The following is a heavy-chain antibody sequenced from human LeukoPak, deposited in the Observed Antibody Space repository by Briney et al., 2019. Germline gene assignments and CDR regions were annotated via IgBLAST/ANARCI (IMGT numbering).Heavy chain of an antibody. CDR2: ISGSGDST. V-gene: IGHV3-23*01. Sequence: GGSLRLSCAASGFTFSSYAMNWVRQAPGKGLEWVSIISGSGDSTYNADSVKGRFTISRDKSKNTLYLQMNSLGAEDTAVYYCAKDPRYDAFDIWGQGTMVTVSS. J-gene: IGHJ3*02. D-gene: IGHD1-1*01. CDR1: GFTFSSYA. CDR3: AKDPRYDAFDI.